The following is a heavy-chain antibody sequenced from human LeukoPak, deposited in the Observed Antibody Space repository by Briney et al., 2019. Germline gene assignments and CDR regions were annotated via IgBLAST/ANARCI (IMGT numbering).Heavy chain of an antibody. D-gene: IGHD3/OR15-3a*01. CDR2: ITYDGLKT. CDR3: ARDFSWTFDF. CDR1: GFTFSTNG. J-gene: IGHJ4*02. V-gene: IGHV3-30*03. Sequence: GGSLRLACAASGFTFSTNGMHWVRQAPGKGLEWVSLITYDGLKTSYADSVKGRFTISRDKSTNTLYLQMNSLRVEDTAVYYCARDFSWTFDFWGQGTLVTVSS.